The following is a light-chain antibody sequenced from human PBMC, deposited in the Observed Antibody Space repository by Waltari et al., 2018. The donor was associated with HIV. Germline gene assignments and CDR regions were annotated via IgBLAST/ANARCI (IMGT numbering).Light chain of an antibody. Sequence: DIQVTQSPSSLTASVGDKVTITCRTSQTVAMYLNWYQQKPGKAPSVLIYSATTLQVGVPSRFSGRVSGTDFTLTISGVQPEDAGTYFCQQTYTLPLTFGRGTKVEIK. J-gene: IGKJ4*01. V-gene: IGKV1-39*01. CDR2: SAT. CDR1: QTVAMY. CDR3: QQTYTLPLT.